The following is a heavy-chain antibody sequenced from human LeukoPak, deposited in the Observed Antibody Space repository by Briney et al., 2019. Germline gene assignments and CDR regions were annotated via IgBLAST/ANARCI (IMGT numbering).Heavy chain of an antibody. CDR1: GGTFSSCA. J-gene: IGHJ4*02. CDR2: IIPILGIA. Sequence: GSSVMVSCKASGGTFSSCAISRVRQAPGQELEWMGRIIPILGIANYAQKFQGRVTITADKSTSTAYMELSSLRSEDTAVYYCASPGGERHLDYWGQGTLVTVSS. V-gene: IGHV1-69*04. D-gene: IGHD1-1*01. CDR3: ASPGGERHLDY.